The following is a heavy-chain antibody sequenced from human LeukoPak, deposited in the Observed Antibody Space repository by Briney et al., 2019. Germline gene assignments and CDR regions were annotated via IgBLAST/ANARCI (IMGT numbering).Heavy chain of an antibody. CDR1: GYTFTSSA. V-gene: IGHV7-4-1*02. CDR3: ARWGNPGGKRGWRKIDY. Sequence: ASVKVSCKASGYTFTSSAMNWVRQAPGQGLEFMGWINTNTGNPTYAQGFTGRFVFSLDTSVSTAYLQISSLKAEDTAVYYCARWGNPGGKRGWRKIDYWGQGTLVTVSS. J-gene: IGHJ4*02. CDR2: INTNTGNP. D-gene: IGHD3-16*01.